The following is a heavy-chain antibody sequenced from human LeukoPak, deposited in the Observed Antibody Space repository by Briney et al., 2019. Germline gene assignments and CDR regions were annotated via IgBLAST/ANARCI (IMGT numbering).Heavy chain of an antibody. CDR1: GYTFTSYG. Sequence: GSVKVSCKASGYTFTSYGISWVRQAPGQGLEWMGWISAYNGNTNYAQKLQGRVTMTTDTSTSTAYMELRSLRFDDTAVYYCARVRGYYYDSSGLDYWGQGTLVTVSS. J-gene: IGHJ4*02. D-gene: IGHD3-22*01. CDR3: ARVRGYYYDSSGLDY. CDR2: ISAYNGNT. V-gene: IGHV1-18*01.